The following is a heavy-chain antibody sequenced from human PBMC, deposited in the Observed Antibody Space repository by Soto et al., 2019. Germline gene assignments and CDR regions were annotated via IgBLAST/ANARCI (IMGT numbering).Heavy chain of an antibody. D-gene: IGHD4-4*01. CDR1: GFTFSNYW. CDR2: ISYDGSNK. V-gene: IGHV3-30*18. CDR3: AKGSYLQYAYYYYGMDV. J-gene: IGHJ6*02. Sequence: GGSLRLSCAASGFTFSNYWMHWVRQAPGKGLEWVAVISYDGSNKYYADSVKGRFTISRDNSKNTLYLQMNSLRAEDTAVYYCAKGSYLQYAYYYYGMDVWGQGTTVTVSS.